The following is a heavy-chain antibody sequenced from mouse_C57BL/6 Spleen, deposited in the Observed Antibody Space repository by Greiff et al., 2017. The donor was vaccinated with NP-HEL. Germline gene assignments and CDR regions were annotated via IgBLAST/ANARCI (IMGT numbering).Heavy chain of an antibody. CDR3: ARSGTFFAY. Sequence: VQLQQSGPELVKPGASVKISCKASGYAFSSSWMNWVKQRPGKGLEWIGRIYPGDGDTNYNGKFKGKATLTADKSSSTAYMQISSLTSEDSAVYFCARSGTFFAYWGQGTLVTVSA. D-gene: IGHD5-1*01. CDR1: GYAFSSSW. CDR2: IYPGDGDT. V-gene: IGHV1-82*01. J-gene: IGHJ3*01.